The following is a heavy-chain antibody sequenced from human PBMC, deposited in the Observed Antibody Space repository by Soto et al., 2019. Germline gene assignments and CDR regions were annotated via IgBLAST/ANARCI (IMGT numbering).Heavy chain of an antibody. J-gene: IGHJ6*02. CDR3: ARDSGGMDV. V-gene: IGHV1-3*01. CDR2: INAGNGNT. CDR1: GYTFTSYA. Sequence: GASVKVSCKASGYTFTSYALHWVRQAPGQRLEWMGWINAGNGNTKYSKKFQDRVTITRDTSASTAYMELSSLRSEDTAVYYCARDSGGMDVWGQGTTVTVSS.